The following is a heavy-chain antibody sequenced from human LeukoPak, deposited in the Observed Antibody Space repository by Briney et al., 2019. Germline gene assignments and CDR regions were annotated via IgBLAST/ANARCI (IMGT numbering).Heavy chain of an antibody. CDR3: AREGLYCSGGSCYFDY. J-gene: IGHJ4*02. CDR2: ISYDGSNK. V-gene: IGHV3-30-3*01. Sequence: GGSLRLSCAASGFTFSSYAMHWVRQAPGKGLEWVAVISYDGSNKYYADSMKGRFTISRDNSKNTLYLQMNSLRAEDTAVYYCAREGLYCSGGSCYFDYWGQGTLVTVSS. D-gene: IGHD2-15*01. CDR1: GFTFSSYA.